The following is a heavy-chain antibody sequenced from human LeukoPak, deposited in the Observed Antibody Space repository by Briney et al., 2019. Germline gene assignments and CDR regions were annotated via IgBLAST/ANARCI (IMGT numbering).Heavy chain of an antibody. D-gene: IGHD3-22*01. V-gene: IGHV4-34*01. CDR3: ASSGPKQYYYDSSGYYYRY. J-gene: IGHJ4*02. CDR2: INHSGST. CDR1: GGSFSGYY. Sequence: SETLSLTCAVYGGSFSGYYWSWIRQPPGKGLEWIGEINHSGSTNYNPSLKSRVTISVDTFKNQFSLKLSSVTAADTAVYYCASSGPKQYYYDSSGYYYRYWGQGTLVTVSS.